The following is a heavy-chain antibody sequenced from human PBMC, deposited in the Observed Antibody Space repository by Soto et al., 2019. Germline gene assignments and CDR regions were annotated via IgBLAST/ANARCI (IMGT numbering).Heavy chain of an antibody. Sequence: ASVKVSCKVSGYTLTELSMHWVRQAPGKGLEWMGGFDPEDGETIYAQKFQGQVTISADKSISTACLQWSSLKASDTAMYYCARLAYSGYDYGGDYWGQGTLVTVSS. CDR1: GYTLTELS. CDR3: ARLAYSGYDYGGDY. V-gene: IGHV1-24*01. D-gene: IGHD5-12*01. CDR2: FDPEDGET. J-gene: IGHJ4*02.